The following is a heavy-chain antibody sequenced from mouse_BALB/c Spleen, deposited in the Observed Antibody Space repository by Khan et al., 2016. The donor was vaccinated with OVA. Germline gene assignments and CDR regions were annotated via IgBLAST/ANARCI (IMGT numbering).Heavy chain of an antibody. Sequence: QIQLVQSGPDLKKPGETVKISCKASGYTFTNYGINWVKQAPGKDLKWMGWIYTYTGEPTYADDFKGRFAFSLETSASTAYLQINNLKNEDTATSCCARGGRRAMDYWGQGTSVTVSS. V-gene: IGHV9-3-1*01. J-gene: IGHJ4*01. CDR2: IYTYTGEP. D-gene: IGHD3-3*01. CDR3: ARGGRRAMDY. CDR1: GYTFTNYG.